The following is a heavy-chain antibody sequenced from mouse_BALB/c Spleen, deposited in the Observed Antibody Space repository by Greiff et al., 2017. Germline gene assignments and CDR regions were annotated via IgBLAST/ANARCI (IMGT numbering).Heavy chain of an antibody. CDR1: GYAFTNYL. J-gene: IGHJ3*01. V-gene: IGHV1-54*01. CDR2: INPGSGGT. CDR3: ARSWGAY. Sequence: VQLQQSGAELVRPGTSVKVSCKASGYAFTNYLIEWVKQRPGQGLEWIGVINPGSGGTNYNEKFKGKATLTADKSSSTAYMQLSSLTSDDSAVYFCARSWGAYWGQGTLVTVSA.